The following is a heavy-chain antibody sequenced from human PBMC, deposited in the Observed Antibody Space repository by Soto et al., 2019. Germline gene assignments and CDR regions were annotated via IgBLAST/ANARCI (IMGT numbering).Heavy chain of an antibody. V-gene: IGHV4-38-2*01. CDR1: GYSISSGYY. J-gene: IGHJ6*01. Sequence: PSETLSLTCAVSGYSISSGYYWGWIRQPPGKGLEWIGSIYHSGSTYYNASLKSRATISVDTSKNQFSLKLTSVTDADTAVYYCASGIDFYYAMDVWGQGTTVTVSS. CDR2: IYHSGST. CDR3: ASGIDFYYAMDV.